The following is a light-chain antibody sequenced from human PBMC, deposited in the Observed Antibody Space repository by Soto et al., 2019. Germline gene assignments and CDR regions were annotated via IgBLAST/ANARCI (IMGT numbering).Light chain of an antibody. CDR3: QQYDSYWT. CDR2: RAS. V-gene: IGKV1-5*03. Sequence: DILMTQSPSTLSASVGDRVTITCRASQSISSWLAWYQQKPGQAPKLLIYRASSLESGVPSRFSGSGSGTDFTLTIRSLEPDDFAVYYCQQYDSYWTFGQGTKVEMK. CDR1: QSISSW. J-gene: IGKJ1*01.